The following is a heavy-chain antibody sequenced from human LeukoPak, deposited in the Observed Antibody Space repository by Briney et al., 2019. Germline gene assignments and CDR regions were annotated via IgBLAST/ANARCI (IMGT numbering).Heavy chain of an antibody. J-gene: IGHJ4*02. CDR3: ARDLYSKTRKELTVAGTGIDY. Sequence: GASVKVSCKASGYTFTSYGISWVRQAPGQGLEWMGWISAYNGNTNYAQKLQGRAPMTTDTSTSTAYMELRSLRSDDTAVYYCARDLYSKTRKELTVAGTGIDYWGQGTLVTVSS. V-gene: IGHV1-18*01. CDR1: GYTFTSYG. CDR2: ISAYNGNT. D-gene: IGHD6-19*01.